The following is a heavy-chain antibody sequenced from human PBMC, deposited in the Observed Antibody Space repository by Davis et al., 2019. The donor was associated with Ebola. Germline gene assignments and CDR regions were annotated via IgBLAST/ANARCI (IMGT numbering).Heavy chain of an antibody. V-gene: IGHV5-51*06. CDR2: IYPGDSDT. CDR3: ARRFYWYFDV. Sequence: GGSLRLSCEVSGYTFTSYWIGWVRQMPGKGLEWMGIIYPGDSDTRYSPSFEGHVTISADKSTGTAYLQWSSLKASDTAIYYCARRFYWYFDVWGRGTLVTVSS. CDR1: GYTFTSYW. J-gene: IGHJ2*01.